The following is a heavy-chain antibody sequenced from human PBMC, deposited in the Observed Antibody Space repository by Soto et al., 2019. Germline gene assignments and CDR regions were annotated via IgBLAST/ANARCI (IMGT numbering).Heavy chain of an antibody. CDR2: ISGSGGST. CDR3: AKTSGDIVVVVAATDFDY. Sequence: EVQLLESGGGLVQPGGSLRLSCAASGFTFSSYAMSWVRQAPGKGLEWVSAISGSGGSTYYADSVKGRFTISRDNSKNTLYLQMNSLRAEDTAVYYCAKTSGDIVVVVAATDFDYWGQGTLVTVSS. D-gene: IGHD2-15*01. J-gene: IGHJ4*02. V-gene: IGHV3-23*01. CDR1: GFTFSSYA.